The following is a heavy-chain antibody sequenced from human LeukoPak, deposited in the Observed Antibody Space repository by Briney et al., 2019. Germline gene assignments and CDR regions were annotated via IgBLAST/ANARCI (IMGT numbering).Heavy chain of an antibody. Sequence: ASVKVSCKASGYTFTGYYMHWVRQAPGQGLEWMGWINPNSGGTNYAQKFQGRVTMTRDTSISTAYMELSRLRSDDTAVYYCAGPSGAYYYGSGSYYNNYYYYYYMDVWGKGTTVTVSS. V-gene: IGHV1-2*02. D-gene: IGHD3-10*01. J-gene: IGHJ6*03. CDR3: AGPSGAYYYGSGSYYNNYYYYYYMDV. CDR1: GYTFTGYY. CDR2: INPNSGGT.